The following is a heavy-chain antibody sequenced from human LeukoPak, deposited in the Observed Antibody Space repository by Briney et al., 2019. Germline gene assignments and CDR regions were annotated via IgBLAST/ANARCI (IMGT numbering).Heavy chain of an antibody. CDR2: ISTTGSTI. CDR3: ARIGRHYFDY. J-gene: IGHJ4*02. Sequence: GGSLRLSCAASGFSFSSYSMNWVRQAPGKWLEWVSYISTTGSTIYYGDSVKGRFTISRDNAKNSLYLQMNSLRAEDTAVYYCARIGRHYFDYWGRGTLVTVSS. V-gene: IGHV3-48*01. D-gene: IGHD1-26*01. CDR1: GFSFSSYS.